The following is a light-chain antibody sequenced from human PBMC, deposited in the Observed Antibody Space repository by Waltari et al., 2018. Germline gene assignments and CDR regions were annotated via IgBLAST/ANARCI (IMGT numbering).Light chain of an antibody. CDR3: CSYAGSTTSVM. CDR2: EVT. Sequence: QSALTQPASASGSPGQSITISCTGINSDVGNYNLVSCYQHHPGKAPKVMLYEVTRRPSGVSNRFSGSKSGNTASLTISGLQAEDEADYYCCSYAGSTTSVMFGGGTKLTVL. CDR1: NSDVGNYNL. J-gene: IGLJ3*02. V-gene: IGLV2-23*02.